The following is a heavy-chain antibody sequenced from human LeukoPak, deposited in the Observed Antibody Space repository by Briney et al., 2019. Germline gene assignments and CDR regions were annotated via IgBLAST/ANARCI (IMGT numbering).Heavy chain of an antibody. CDR1: GGSISSYY. CDR3: ARHGDYCFDT. CDR2: IYYSGST. D-gene: IGHD7-27*01. Sequence: PSETLSLTCTVSGGSISSYYWSWIRQPPGKGLEWIGYIYYSGSTNYNPSLKSRVTISVDTSKNQLSLRLSSVTAADTAVYYCARHGDYCFDTWGQGTLVTVSS. V-gene: IGHV4-59*08. J-gene: IGHJ4*02.